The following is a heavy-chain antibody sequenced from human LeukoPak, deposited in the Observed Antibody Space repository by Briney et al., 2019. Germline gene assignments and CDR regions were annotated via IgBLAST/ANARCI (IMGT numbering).Heavy chain of an antibody. Sequence: PSETLSLTCAVYGGSFSGYYWSWIRQPPGKGLEWIGEINHSGSTNYNPSLKSRATISVDTSKNQFSLKLSSVTAADTAVYYCARAAIVVVITTPGGFDIWGQGTMVTVSS. J-gene: IGHJ3*02. CDR2: INHSGST. CDR1: GGSFSGYY. D-gene: IGHD3-22*01. V-gene: IGHV4-34*01. CDR3: ARAAIVVVITTPGGFDI.